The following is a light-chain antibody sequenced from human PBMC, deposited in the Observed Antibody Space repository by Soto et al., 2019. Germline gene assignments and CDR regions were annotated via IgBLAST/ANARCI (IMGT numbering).Light chain of an antibody. J-gene: IGLJ1*01. Sequence: QSVLTQPPSVSGSPGQSVTISCTGTSTDFVSYNRVSWYQQPPGTAPKLIIYEASNRPSGVPDRFSGSKSGNTASLTISGLQAADEADYYCSLYTSENTYVFGTGTKSPS. V-gene: IGLV2-18*01. CDR1: STDFVSYNR. CDR2: EAS. CDR3: SLYTSENTYV.